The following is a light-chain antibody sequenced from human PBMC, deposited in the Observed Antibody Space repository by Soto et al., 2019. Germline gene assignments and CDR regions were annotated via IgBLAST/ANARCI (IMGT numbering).Light chain of an antibody. CDR2: GAS. V-gene: IGKV3-20*01. Sequence: EIVLTQSPGTLSLSLGERATLSCRASQSVSNNYIAWYQQKPGQAPRLLIYGASSRATGMPDRFSGSGSGTDFTLTISRLEPEDFAVYYCQQYGSSPWTFGQGTKVEIK. CDR1: QSVSNNY. J-gene: IGKJ1*01. CDR3: QQYGSSPWT.